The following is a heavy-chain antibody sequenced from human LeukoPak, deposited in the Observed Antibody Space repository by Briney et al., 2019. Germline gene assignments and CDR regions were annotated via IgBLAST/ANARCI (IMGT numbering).Heavy chain of an antibody. D-gene: IGHD1-1*01. CDR1: GFTFSSYW. J-gene: IGHJ4*02. CDR2: INGDGSTT. Sequence: GGSLRLSCAASGFTFSSYWMHWVRQAPGRGLVWVSRINGDGSTTAFADSVKGRFTISRDNAKNTVSLQMNSLRAEDTAVYYCAKGPPYQTTPFDYWGQGTLVTVSS. V-gene: IGHV3-74*01. CDR3: AKGPPYQTTPFDY.